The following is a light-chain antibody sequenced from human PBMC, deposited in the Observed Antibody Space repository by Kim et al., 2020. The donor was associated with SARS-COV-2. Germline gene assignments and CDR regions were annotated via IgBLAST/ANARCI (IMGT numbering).Light chain of an antibody. Sequence: AIRMTQSPSSFSASTGDRVTITCRASQGISSYLAWYQQKPGKAPKLLIYVASTLQSGVPSRFSGSGSGTDFTLTISCLQSEDFATYYCQQYYSYPTWTFGQGTKVDIK. J-gene: IGKJ1*01. V-gene: IGKV1-8*01. CDR1: QGISSY. CDR3: QQYYSYPTWT. CDR2: VAS.